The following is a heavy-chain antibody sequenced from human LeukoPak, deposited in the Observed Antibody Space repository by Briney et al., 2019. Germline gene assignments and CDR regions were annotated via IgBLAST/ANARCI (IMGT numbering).Heavy chain of an antibody. Sequence: ASVKVSCTASGGTFSSYAISWVRQAPGQGLEWMGGIIPIFGTANYAQKFQGRVTITADESTSTAYMELSSLRSEDTAVYYCASRPGYYDSSGYFDYWGQGTLVTVSS. J-gene: IGHJ4*02. V-gene: IGHV1-69*13. CDR1: GGTFSSYA. CDR3: ASRPGYYDSSGYFDY. CDR2: IIPIFGTA. D-gene: IGHD3-22*01.